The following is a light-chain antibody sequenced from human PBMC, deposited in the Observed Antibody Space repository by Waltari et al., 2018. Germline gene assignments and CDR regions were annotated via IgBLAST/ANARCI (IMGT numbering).Light chain of an antibody. V-gene: IGLV2-14*03. CDR3: SSESSDKVVL. Sequence: QSALTQPASVSGSPGQSVTISCTGTSSAGGSSNSVSWYQDHPGQGPKVIIYDVSDRPSGVSARFSGSKSGNTASLTISGLQAEDEADYYCSSESSDKVVLFGGGTKVTVL. CDR2: DVS. CDR1: SSAGGSSNS. J-gene: IGLJ3*02.